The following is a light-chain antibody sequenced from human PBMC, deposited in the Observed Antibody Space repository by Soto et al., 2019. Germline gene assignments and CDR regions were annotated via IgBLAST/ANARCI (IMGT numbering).Light chain of an antibody. CDR3: NSYAASKTVL. CDR1: SSDIGGYNY. V-gene: IGLV2-8*01. Sequence: QSVLTQPPSASGSPGQSVTISCTGTSSDIGGYNYVSWYQQHPGKAPKLIIYEVSERPSGVPDRFSGSKSGNTASLTVSGLQAEDEADYYCNSYAASKTVLFGGGTKLTVL. J-gene: IGLJ2*01. CDR2: EVS.